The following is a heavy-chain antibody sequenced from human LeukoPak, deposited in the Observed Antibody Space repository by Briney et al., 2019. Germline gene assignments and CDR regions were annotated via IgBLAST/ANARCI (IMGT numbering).Heavy chain of an antibody. Sequence: PGGSLRLSRAASGFTFSSYWINWVRQAPGKGLEWVASIKEDGSEKYYVDSVKGRFTISRDNAKNSLFLQMNSLRAEDTAVYYCARTPRGHIAAQPGLRYFDYWGQGTLVTVSS. D-gene: IGHD6-6*01. V-gene: IGHV3-7*01. CDR1: GFTFSSYW. J-gene: IGHJ4*02. CDR2: IKEDGSEK. CDR3: ARTPRGHIAAQPGLRYFDY.